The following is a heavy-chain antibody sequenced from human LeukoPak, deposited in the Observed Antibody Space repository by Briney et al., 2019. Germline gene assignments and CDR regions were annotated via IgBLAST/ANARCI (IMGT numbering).Heavy chain of an antibody. CDR3: AKERTLIRKDKGVTIFGVVNLFDY. D-gene: IGHD3-3*01. CDR1: GFTFSSYA. J-gene: IGHJ4*02. CDR2: ISGSGGST. Sequence: GGSLRLSCAASGFTFSSYAMRWVRQAPGKGLEWVSAISGSGGSTYYADSVKGRFTISRDNSKNTLYLQMNSLRAEGTAVYYCAKERTLIRKDKGVTIFGVVNLFDYWGQGTLVTVSS. V-gene: IGHV3-23*01.